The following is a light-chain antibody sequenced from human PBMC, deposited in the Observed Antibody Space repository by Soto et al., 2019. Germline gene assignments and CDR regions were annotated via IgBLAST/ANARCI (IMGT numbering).Light chain of an antibody. CDR3: QQYGSSPWT. CDR1: QSVSSSH. J-gene: IGKJ1*01. CDR2: GAS. V-gene: IGKV3-20*01. Sequence: EIVLTQSPGTLSLSPGERGTLSCRASQSVSSSHLAWYQQKPGQAPRLLIYGASSRATGIPDRLSGSGSGTDFSLTISRLEPEDFAVYYCQQYGSSPWTFGQGTKVEVK.